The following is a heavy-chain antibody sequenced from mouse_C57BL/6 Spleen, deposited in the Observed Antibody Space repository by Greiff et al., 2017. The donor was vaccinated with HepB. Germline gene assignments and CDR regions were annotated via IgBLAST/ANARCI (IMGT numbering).Heavy chain of an antibody. D-gene: IGHD2-5*01. CDR3: ARQRPTIVATYYFDY. J-gene: IGHJ2*01. CDR2: ISSGGSYT. V-gene: IGHV5-6*01. Sequence: EVQLVESGGDLVKPGGSLKLSCAASGFTFSSYGMSWVRQTPDKRLEWVATISSGGSYTYYPDSVKGRFTISRDNAKNTLYLQMSSLKSEDTAMYYSARQRPTIVATYYFDYWGQGTTLTVSS. CDR1: GFTFSSYG.